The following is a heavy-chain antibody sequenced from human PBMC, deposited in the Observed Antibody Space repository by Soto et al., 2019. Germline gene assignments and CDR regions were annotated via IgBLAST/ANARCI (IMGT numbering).Heavy chain of an antibody. V-gene: IGHV1-8*01. Sequence: QVQLVQSGAEVKKPGASVRVSCKASGYSFSTFDIIWVRQAAGQGLEWMGWVHPKSGNTDYAQRFRGRVTMTSNTSISTAYMELSALTSEDTAVYYCARPYCDSTSCYTDWFDPWGQGTLVTVSS. D-gene: IGHD2-2*02. CDR3: ARPYCDSTSCYTDWFDP. CDR2: VHPKSGNT. CDR1: GYSFSTFD. J-gene: IGHJ5*02.